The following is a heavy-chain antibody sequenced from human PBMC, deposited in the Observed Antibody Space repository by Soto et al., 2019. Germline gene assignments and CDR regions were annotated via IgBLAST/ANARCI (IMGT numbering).Heavy chain of an antibody. CDR3: ARDLLTSSYGMDV. CDR2: ISSSSSYI. V-gene: IGHV3-21*01. Sequence: GGSLRLSCAASGFTFSSYSMNWVRQAPGKGLEWVSSISSSSSYIYYADSVKGRFTISRDNAKNSLYLQMNSLRAEDTAVYYCARDLLTSSYGMDVWGQGTKVTVPS. J-gene: IGHJ6*02. D-gene: IGHD3-9*01. CDR1: GFTFSSYS.